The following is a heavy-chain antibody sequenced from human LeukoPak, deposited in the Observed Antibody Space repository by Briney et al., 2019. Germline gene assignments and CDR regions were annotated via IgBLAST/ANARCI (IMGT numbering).Heavy chain of an antibody. D-gene: IGHD5-18*01. CDR1: GFTFTSNW. CDR3: ATVGGYSYGYNI. J-gene: IGHJ1*01. CDR2: IKQDGSEK. V-gene: IGHV3-7*03. Sequence: GGCLSLSCAASGFTFTSNWTSWVRQAPGKGLEWVASIKQDGSEKHYVASLKGRFTISRDNAKKSLYLQMNSRRAEDTAMYYCATVGGYSYGYNIWGQGTLVSVFS.